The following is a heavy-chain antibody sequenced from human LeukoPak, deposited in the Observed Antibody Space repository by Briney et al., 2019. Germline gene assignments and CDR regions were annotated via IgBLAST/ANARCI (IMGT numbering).Heavy chain of an antibody. CDR1: GGSISSYY. Sequence: PETLSLTCTVSGGSISSYYWSWLRQPAGKGLEWIGRIYTSGSTNYNPSLKSRVTMSVDTSKNQFSLKLSSVTAADTAVYYCAGEIVVVPAAIVGFDPWGQGTLVTVSS. V-gene: IGHV4-4*07. J-gene: IGHJ5*02. D-gene: IGHD2-2*02. CDR2: IYTSGST. CDR3: AGEIVVVPAAIVGFDP.